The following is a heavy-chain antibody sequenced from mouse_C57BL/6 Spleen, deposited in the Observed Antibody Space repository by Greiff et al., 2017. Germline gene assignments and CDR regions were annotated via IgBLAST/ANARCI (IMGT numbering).Heavy chain of an antibody. CDR2: INPNNGGT. V-gene: IGHV1-26*01. CDR3: ARPYYGSSSYFDV. Sequence: VQLQQSGPELVKPGASVKISCKASGYTFTDYYMNWVKQSHGKSLEWIGDINPNNGGTSYNQKFKGKATLTVDKSSSTAYMELRSLTSEDSAVYYCARPYYGSSSYFDVWGTGTTVTVSS. CDR1: GYTFTDYY. J-gene: IGHJ1*03. D-gene: IGHD1-1*01.